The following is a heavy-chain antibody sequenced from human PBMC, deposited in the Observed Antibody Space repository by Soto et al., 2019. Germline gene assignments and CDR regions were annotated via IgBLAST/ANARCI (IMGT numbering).Heavy chain of an antibody. D-gene: IGHD3-22*01. CDR2: ISGSGGST. J-gene: IGHJ6*02. Sequence: GGSLRLSCAASGFTFSSYAMSWVRQAPGKGLEWVSAISGSGGSTYYADSVKGRFTISRDNSKNTLYLQMNSLRAEDTAVYYCAKEGYYDSSGPPNYYYGMDVWGQGTTVTVS. CDR1: GFTFSSYA. CDR3: AKEGYYDSSGPPNYYYGMDV. V-gene: IGHV3-23*01.